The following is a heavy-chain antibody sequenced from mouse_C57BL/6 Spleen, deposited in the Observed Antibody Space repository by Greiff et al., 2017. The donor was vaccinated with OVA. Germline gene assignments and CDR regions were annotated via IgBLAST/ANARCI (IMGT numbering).Heavy chain of an antibody. Sequence: DVKLVESGGGLVQSGRSLRLSCATSGFTFSDFYMEWVRQAPGKGLEWIAASRNKANDYTTEYSASVKGRFIVSRDTSQSILYLQMNALRAEDTAIYYCARDAGYYGSSGYFDVWGTGTTVTVSS. CDR1: GFTFSDFY. J-gene: IGHJ1*03. CDR3: ARDAGYYGSSGYFDV. CDR2: SRNKANDYTT. V-gene: IGHV7-1*01. D-gene: IGHD1-1*01.